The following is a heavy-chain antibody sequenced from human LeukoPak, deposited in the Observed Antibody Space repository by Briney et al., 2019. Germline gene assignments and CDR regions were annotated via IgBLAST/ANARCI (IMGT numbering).Heavy chain of an antibody. CDR2: IKSKADDGTT. Sequence: GGSLRLSCAASGFTFSNAWMSWVRQAPGKGLEWVGRIKSKADDGTTDYAAPVKGRFTILRDDSKNTLYLQMNSLKTEDTAVYYCTTEVIAVAAGDYWGQGTLSPSPQ. CDR1: GFTFSNAW. CDR3: TTEVIAVAAGDY. V-gene: IGHV3-15*01. J-gene: IGHJ4*02. D-gene: IGHD6-13*01.